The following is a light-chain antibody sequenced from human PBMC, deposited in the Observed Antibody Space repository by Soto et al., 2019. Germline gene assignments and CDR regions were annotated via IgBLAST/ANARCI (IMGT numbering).Light chain of an antibody. CDR2: LEGSGSY. V-gene: IGLV4-60*02. CDR3: ESWDSNTRV. CDR1: SGHSSYI. Sequence: QSVLTQSSSASASLGSSVKLTCTLSSGHSSYIIAWHQQQPGKATRYLMKLEGSGSYNKGSGVPDCFSGSSSGADRYLTISNLQYEDEAEYFCESWDSNTRVFGGGTKLTVL. J-gene: IGLJ3*02.